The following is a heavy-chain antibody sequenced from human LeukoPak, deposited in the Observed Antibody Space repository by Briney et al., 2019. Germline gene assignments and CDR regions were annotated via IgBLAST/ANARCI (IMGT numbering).Heavy chain of an antibody. Sequence: PGGSLRLSCAASGFTFSSYAMHWVRQAPGKGLEWVAFIRYDGSDEYNGDSVRGRFTISRDNSKNTLYLQMNSLRAEDTAVYYCAGGRFGELPDYWGQGTLVTVSS. CDR3: AGGRFGELPDY. V-gene: IGHV3-30*02. CDR1: GFTFSSYA. CDR2: IRYDGSDE. J-gene: IGHJ4*02. D-gene: IGHD3-10*01.